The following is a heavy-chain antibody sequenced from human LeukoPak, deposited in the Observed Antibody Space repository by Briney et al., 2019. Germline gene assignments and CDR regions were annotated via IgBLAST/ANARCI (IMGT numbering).Heavy chain of an antibody. CDR3: VAGPYDSRGYYRIFDY. D-gene: IGHD3-22*01. V-gene: IGHV1-58*01. Sequence: ASVKVSCKASGFTFSRSAVQWVRQARGQRLEWIGWIVVGSGDTDCAQNFQERVTFTRDMSTSTAYMELSSLRSEDTAVFYCVAGPYDSRGYYRIFDYWGQGTLVTVS. J-gene: IGHJ4*02. CDR2: IVVGSGDT. CDR1: GFTFSRSA.